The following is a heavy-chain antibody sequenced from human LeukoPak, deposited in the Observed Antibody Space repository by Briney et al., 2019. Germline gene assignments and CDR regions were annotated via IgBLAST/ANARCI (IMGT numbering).Heavy chain of an antibody. CDR2: ISSDSRTM. V-gene: IGHV3-48*01. J-gene: IGHJ6*02. CDR3: VRDVRSLMDV. D-gene: IGHD3-10*02. Sequence: GGSLRLSCAASGLTFSTYSINWVRQTPGKGLEWISYISSDSRTMCYADSVKGRFTISRDNAKNSLSLQMSSLRVEDTAVYYCVRDVRSLMDVWGQGTTVTVSS. CDR1: GLTFSTYS.